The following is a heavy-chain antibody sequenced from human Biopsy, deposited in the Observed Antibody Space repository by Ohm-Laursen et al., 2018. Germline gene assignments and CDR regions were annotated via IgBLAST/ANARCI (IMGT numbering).Heavy chain of an antibody. J-gene: IGHJ4*02. CDR2: INSMFGTT. Sequence: GSSVNVSCKASGGTFSSFGISWVRQAPGQGLEWMGEINSMFGTTNYAQTFQGRVTITADESTSTAYMEVSSLRSEDTAVYYCAKRGVERGRPLAYWGQGTLVTVSS. D-gene: IGHD1-1*01. V-gene: IGHV1-69*01. CDR3: AKRGVERGRPLAY. CDR1: GGTFSSFG.